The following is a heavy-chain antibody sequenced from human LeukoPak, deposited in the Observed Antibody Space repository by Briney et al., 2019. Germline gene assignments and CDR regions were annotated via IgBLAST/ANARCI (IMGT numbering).Heavy chain of an antibody. CDR1: GFTVSNYT. Sequence: GGSLRLSCAASGFTVSNYTINWVRQPPGKGLEWVSSISRRSTYIYYADSVEGRFTISKDNAKNSLYLQMDSLRAEDTAVYYCAKPSTVTTEGNYFDYWGQGTLVTVSS. V-gene: IGHV3-21*04. J-gene: IGHJ4*02. CDR2: ISRRSTYI. CDR3: AKPSTVTTEGNYFDY. D-gene: IGHD4-17*01.